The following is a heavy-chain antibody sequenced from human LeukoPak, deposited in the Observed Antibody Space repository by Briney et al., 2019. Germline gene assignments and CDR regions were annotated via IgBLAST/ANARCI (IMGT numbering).Heavy chain of an antibody. V-gene: IGHV1-8*01. Sequence: GSVKVSCKASGYTFTSYDINWVRQATGQGLEWMGWMNPNSGNTGYAQKFQGRVTMTRNTSISTAYMELRSLRSDDTAVYYCAREIGYCSGGSCPHPFDYWGQGTLVTVSS. CDR1: GYTFTSYD. CDR3: AREIGYCSGGSCPHPFDY. D-gene: IGHD2-15*01. J-gene: IGHJ4*02. CDR2: MNPNSGNT.